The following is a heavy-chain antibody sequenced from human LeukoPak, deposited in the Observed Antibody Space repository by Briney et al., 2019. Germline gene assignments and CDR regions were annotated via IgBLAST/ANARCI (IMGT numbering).Heavy chain of an antibody. Sequence: PSETLSLTCAVYGGSFSGYYWSWIRQPPGKGLEWIGEINHSGSTNYKPSLKSRVTISVDTSKNQFSLKLSSVTAADTAVYYCARGVLEWLPRYYYYGMDVWGQGTTVTVSS. J-gene: IGHJ6*02. D-gene: IGHD3-3*01. CDR2: INHSGST. V-gene: IGHV4-34*01. CDR3: ARGVLEWLPRYYYYGMDV. CDR1: GGSFSGYY.